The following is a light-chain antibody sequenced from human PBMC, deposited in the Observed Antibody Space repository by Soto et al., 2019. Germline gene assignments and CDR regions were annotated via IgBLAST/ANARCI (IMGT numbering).Light chain of an antibody. CDR2: GAF. CDR1: QSVSSN. V-gene: IGKV3-15*01. CDR3: QQYNNWPPWT. J-gene: IGKJ1*01. Sequence: EIVMTQSPATLSVSPGERATLSCRASQSVSSNLAWYQQKPGQAPRLLIYGAFTRATGIPARFSGSGSGTQLTLTISSLQPEDFAIYYCQQYNNWPPWTFGQGTKVEVK.